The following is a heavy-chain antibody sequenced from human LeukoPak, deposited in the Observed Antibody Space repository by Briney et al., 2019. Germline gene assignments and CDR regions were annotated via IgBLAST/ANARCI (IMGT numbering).Heavy chain of an antibody. CDR2: ISGSGGST. J-gene: IGHJ4*02. CDR1: VFTLSTYA. CDR3: AKSLSSVAGTVY. D-gene: IGHD6-19*01. V-gene: IGHV3-23*01. Sequence: PGGTLRLSRAASVFTLSTYAMSWVRQAPGEGLEWVSAISGSGGSTYYADSVKGGFTISRDNSKNTLPLQMNSLRAEDTAVYYCAKSLSSVAGTVYWGQGTLVTVSS.